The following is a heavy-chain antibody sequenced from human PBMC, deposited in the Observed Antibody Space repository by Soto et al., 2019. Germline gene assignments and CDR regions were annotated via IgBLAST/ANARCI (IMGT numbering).Heavy chain of an antibody. Sequence: QMELVQSEAEVKKPGSSGKVSCTSFGGSINDYAINWLRQAPGQGLEWMGGIIPLFDAADYAQKIQGRVTISTDTSTNSAYMELSRLTSEDTAVYYCARAWGRTGDGHNKGGFDVWGQGTMVIVSS. J-gene: IGHJ3*01. CDR3: ARAWGRTGDGHNKGGFDV. D-gene: IGHD2-8*02. CDR1: GGSINDYA. CDR2: IIPLFDAA. V-gene: IGHV1-69*06.